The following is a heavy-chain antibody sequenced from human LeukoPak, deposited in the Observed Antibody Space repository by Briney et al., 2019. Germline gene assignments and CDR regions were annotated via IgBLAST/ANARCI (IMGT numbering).Heavy chain of an antibody. CDR3: ARDADTAEAFDI. CDR2: INPNSGGT. CDR1: GYTFTGYY. Sequence: ASVKVSCKASGYTFTGYYMHWVRQAPGQGFEWMGWINPNSGGTNYAQKFQGRVTMTRDTSISTAYMELSRLRSDDTAVYYCARDADTAEAFDIWGQGTMVTVSS. J-gene: IGHJ3*02. D-gene: IGHD5-18*01. V-gene: IGHV1-2*02.